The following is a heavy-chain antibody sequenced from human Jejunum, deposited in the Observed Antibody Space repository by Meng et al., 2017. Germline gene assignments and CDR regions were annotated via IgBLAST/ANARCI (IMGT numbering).Heavy chain of an antibody. CDR3: ARDHMGSLDY. V-gene: IGHV4-61*08. J-gene: IGHJ4*02. CDR1: GGSVSSAGYQ. D-gene: IGHD1-26*01. Sequence: VKMKESGPGMVRRSETLSIICSVSGGSVSSAGYQWSWIRQPPGKGLEWIGYASTNYNTSIKSRVTISVDTSKNQFSLRLTSVTAADTAVYYCARDHMGSLDYWGQGILVTVSS. CDR2: AST.